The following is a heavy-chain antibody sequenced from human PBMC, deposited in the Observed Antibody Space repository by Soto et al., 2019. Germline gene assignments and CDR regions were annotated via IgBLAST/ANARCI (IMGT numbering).Heavy chain of an antibody. CDR1: GYTFQNYH. J-gene: IGHJ4*02. Sequence: QVQLVQSGAEVKEPGASVKVSCKASGYTFQNYHMHWVRQAPGQGLEWMGIIHPSGDTKTYAQRXXGXLAMTRDTSTSTAYMELSSLTSEDTAVYFCARDLWGSWTVDYWGQGTLVTVSS. CDR2: IHPSGDTK. D-gene: IGHD3-16*01. CDR3: ARDLWGSWTVDY. V-gene: IGHV1-46*02.